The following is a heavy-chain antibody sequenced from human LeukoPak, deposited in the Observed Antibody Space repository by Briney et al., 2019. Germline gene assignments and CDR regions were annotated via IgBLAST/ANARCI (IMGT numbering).Heavy chain of an antibody. D-gene: IGHD5-24*01. CDR2: IGGVAGSA. V-gene: IGHV3-23*01. CDR1: RFTFSNYA. Sequence: GGSLRLSCAASRFTFSNYAMSWVRQAPGKGLEWVSGIGGVAGSAYYADSVKGRFTISRDNSNNTLYLQMNSLRVEDTAAYYCAKDRGDGSNRDGFFDYWGQGTLVTVSS. CDR3: AKDRGDGSNRDGFFDY. J-gene: IGHJ4*02.